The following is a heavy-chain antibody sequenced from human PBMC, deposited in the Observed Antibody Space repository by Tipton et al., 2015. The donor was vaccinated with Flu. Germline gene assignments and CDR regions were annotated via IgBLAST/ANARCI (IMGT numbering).Heavy chain of an antibody. D-gene: IGHD3-10*01. J-gene: IGHJ5*02. CDR2: IYTSGST. CDR1: GGSISSYY. Sequence: TLSLTCTVSGGSISSYYWSWIRQPAGKGLEWIGRIYTSGSTNYNPSLKSRVTISVDTSKNQFSLKLSSVTAADTAVYYCARSSITMVRGGVAFDPWGQGTLVTVSS. CDR3: ARSSITMVRGGVAFDP. V-gene: IGHV4-4*07.